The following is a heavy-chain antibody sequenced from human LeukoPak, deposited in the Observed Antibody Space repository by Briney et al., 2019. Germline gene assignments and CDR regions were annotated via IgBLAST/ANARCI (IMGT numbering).Heavy chain of an antibody. Sequence: GGSLRLSCAASGFTFSSYAMSWVRQAPGKGLEWVSAISTGGGSTYYADSVKGRFTISRDNSKNTLYLQMNSLRAEDTAVYYCAKDIVIMGGDPPSNYWGQGTLVTVSS. D-gene: IGHD1-26*01. CDR2: ISTGGGST. J-gene: IGHJ4*02. V-gene: IGHV3-23*01. CDR1: GFTFSSYA. CDR3: AKDIVIMGGDPPSNY.